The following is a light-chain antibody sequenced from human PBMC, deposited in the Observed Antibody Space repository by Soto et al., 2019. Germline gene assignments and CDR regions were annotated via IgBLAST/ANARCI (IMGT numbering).Light chain of an antibody. CDR1: QSVSSSY. Sequence: EIVLTQSPGSLSLSRGERATLSCRASQSVSSSYLAWYQQKPGQAPRLLIYGASSRATGIPDRFSGSGSGTDFTLTITPLEPEDFVVYFCQQYGSSPITFGQGTRLEIK. J-gene: IGKJ5*01. V-gene: IGKV3-20*01. CDR3: QQYGSSPIT. CDR2: GAS.